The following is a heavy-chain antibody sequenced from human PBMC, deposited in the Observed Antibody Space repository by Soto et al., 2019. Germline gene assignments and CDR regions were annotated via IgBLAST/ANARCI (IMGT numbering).Heavy chain of an antibody. V-gene: IGHV3-21*01. CDR2: ISISSSYI. Sequence: PGGSLRLSCAASGFTFSSYSMNWVRQAPGKGLEWVSSISISSSYIHYADSVKGRFTISRDNAKNSPYLQMSSLRAEDTAVYFCAREGSYWNDVGPDWGQGTLVTVSS. J-gene: IGHJ4*02. CDR1: GFTFSSYS. CDR3: AREGSYWNDVGPD. D-gene: IGHD1-1*01.